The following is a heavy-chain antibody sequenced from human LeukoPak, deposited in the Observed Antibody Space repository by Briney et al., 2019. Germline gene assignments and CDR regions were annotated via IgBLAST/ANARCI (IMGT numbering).Heavy chain of an antibody. CDR3: ARALNYYYMDV. D-gene: IGHD4/OR15-4a*01. J-gene: IGHJ6*03. Sequence: GGSLRLSCSASGFTFSGYWMSWVRQAPGKGLEWVANIKEDGSEKYYVDSVKGRFTISRDNAKDSLYLQMNSLRAEDTALYYCARALNYYYMDVWGKGTTVTASS. V-gene: IGHV3-7*01. CDR2: IKEDGSEK. CDR1: GFTFSGYW.